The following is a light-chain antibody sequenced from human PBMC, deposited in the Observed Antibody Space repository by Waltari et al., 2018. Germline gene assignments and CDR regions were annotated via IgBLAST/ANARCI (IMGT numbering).Light chain of an antibody. CDR1: QSLLHSNGNTY. V-gene: IGKV2-30*02. J-gene: IGKJ4*01. CDR2: KVS. Sequence: DVVMTQSPLSLPITPGQPASMTCRSSQSLLHSNGNTYLSWFLQKPGKPPRRLIYKVSNRDSGVPDRFSGSGAGTDFTLKISRVEAEDVGVYYCMQGTHFPLTFGGGTKVEIK. CDR3: MQGTHFPLT.